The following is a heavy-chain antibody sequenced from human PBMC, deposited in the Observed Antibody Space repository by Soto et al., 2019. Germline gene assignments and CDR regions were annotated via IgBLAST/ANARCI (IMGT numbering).Heavy chain of an antibody. J-gene: IGHJ4*02. CDR1: GDSMNNFC. CDR2: IFYTGST. CDR3: AKYRRTAAEGYTLDY. V-gene: IGHV4-59*01. D-gene: IGHD6-13*01. Sequence: SETLSLTCTVPGDSMNNFCWSWIRQPPGKTLEWIGNIFYTGSTTYNPSLGSRITMSVDTSKNQFSLRLSSVSAADTAVYFCAKYRRTAAEGYTLDYWGRGTLVTVSS.